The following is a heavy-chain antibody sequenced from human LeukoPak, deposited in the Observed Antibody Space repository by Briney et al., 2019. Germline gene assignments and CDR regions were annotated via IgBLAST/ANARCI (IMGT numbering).Heavy chain of an antibody. CDR1: GYRFTDYW. D-gene: IGHD3-10*01. Sequence: GESLKISCQVSGYRFTDYWIGWVRQMPGKGLESMGIIYPADSDTTYSPSFQGQVTIPADKSISTVYLQWSSLKASDTAMYYCARQSRDGSKTRGYYFDYWGQGTLVTVSS. J-gene: IGHJ4*02. CDR3: ARQSRDGSKTRGYYFDY. CDR2: IYPADSDT. V-gene: IGHV5-51*01.